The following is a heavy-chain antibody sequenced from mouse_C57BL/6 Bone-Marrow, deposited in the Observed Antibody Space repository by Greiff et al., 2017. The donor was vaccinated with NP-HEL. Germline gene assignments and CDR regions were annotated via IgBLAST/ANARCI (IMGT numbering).Heavy chain of an antibody. Sequence: VQLQQSGAELARPEASVKLSCKASGYTFTSYGISWVKQRTGQGLEWIGEIYPRSGNTYYNEKFKGKATLTADKSSSTAYMELRSLTSEDSAVYFCARRSSYWYFDVWGTGTTVTVSS. V-gene: IGHV1-81*01. CDR3: ARRSSYWYFDV. D-gene: IGHD1-1*01. CDR2: IYPRSGNT. J-gene: IGHJ1*03. CDR1: GYTFTSYG.